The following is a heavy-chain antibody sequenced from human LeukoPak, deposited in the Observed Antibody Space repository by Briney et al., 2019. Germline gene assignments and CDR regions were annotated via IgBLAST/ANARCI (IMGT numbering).Heavy chain of an antibody. CDR3: ARGTVTMADY. D-gene: IGHD3-10*01. CDR2: IYSGGST. Sequence: GGSLRLSCAASGFTVSSNYMSWVRQAPGRGLEWVSVIYSGGSTYYADSAKGRFTISRDDSKNTLFLQMNSLRAGDTAVYYCARGTVTMADYWGQGTLVTVSS. CDR1: GFTVSSNY. V-gene: IGHV3-66*01. J-gene: IGHJ4*02.